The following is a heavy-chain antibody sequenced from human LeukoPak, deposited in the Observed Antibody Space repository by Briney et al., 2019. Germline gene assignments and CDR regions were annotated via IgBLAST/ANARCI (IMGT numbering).Heavy chain of an antibody. CDR3: ATQNQLSVTTSLDY. V-gene: IGHV3-64*02. J-gene: IGHJ4*02. D-gene: IGHD4-17*01. CDR1: GFTFSIYA. Sequence: PGGSLRLSCAASGFTFSIYAMYWVRQAPGKGLEYVSAISSNGASTYYADSVKGRFTISRDNSKNTVSLQMGSLRTEDVAVYYCATQNQLSVTTSLDYWGQGTLVTVSS. CDR2: ISSNGAST.